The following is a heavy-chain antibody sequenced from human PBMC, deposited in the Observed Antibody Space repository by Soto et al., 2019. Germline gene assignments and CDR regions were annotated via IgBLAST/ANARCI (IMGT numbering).Heavy chain of an antibody. CDR2: IIPIFGTA. CDR1: GGTFSSYA. CDR3: ARDQAGYCTNGVCPPYYYYYGMDV. V-gene: IGHV1-69*01. D-gene: IGHD2-8*01. J-gene: IGHJ6*02. Sequence: QVQLVQSGAEVKKPGSSVKVSCKASGGTFSSYAISWVRQAPGQGLEWMGGIIPIFGTANYAQKFQGRVKITADESTSTAYMELSSLRSEDTAMYYCARDQAGYCTNGVCPPYYYYYGMDVWGQGTTVTVSS.